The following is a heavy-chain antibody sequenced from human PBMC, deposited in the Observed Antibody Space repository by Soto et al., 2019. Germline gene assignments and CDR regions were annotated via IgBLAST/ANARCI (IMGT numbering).Heavy chain of an antibody. Sequence: QLQLQESGPGLVKPSETLSLTCTVSGGSISRSSYYWGWIRQPPGKGLEWIGSIYYSGSTYYNPALKSRGTLSVDTSKEPFSLKPSPATAADPAVYYCARRVGRAGFDYRGPGTLVTVSS. CDR1: GGSISRSSYY. J-gene: IGHJ4*02. D-gene: IGHD6-13*01. V-gene: IGHV4-39*01. CDR2: IYYSGST. CDR3: ARRVGRAGFDY.